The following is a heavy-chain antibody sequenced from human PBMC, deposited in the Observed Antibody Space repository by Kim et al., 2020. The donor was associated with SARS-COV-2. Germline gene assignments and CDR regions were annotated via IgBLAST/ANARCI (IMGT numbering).Heavy chain of an antibody. Sequence: SETLSLTCTVSSDSISSYYCSWIRQLPGKGLEWIGYIYYSGTTNYNPSLNSRVTISWDTSKNQLSLELTSVTDADTAVYYCARSEGRGSWHQFDYWGQGILVTVSS. D-gene: IGHD6-13*01. V-gene: IGHV4-59*01. J-gene: IGHJ4*02. CDR1: SDSISSYY. CDR3: ARSEGRGSWHQFDY. CDR2: IYYSGTT.